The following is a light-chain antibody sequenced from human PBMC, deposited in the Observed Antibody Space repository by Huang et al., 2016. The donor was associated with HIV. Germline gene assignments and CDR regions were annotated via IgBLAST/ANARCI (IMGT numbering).Light chain of an antibody. V-gene: IGKV3-20*01. CDR1: QSVSSSY. CDR2: AAS. Sequence: EIVLTQSPGTLSLSPGERATLSCRARQSVSSSYLAWYQQKPGQAPRLLVYAASSRATGVPDRFNGSGSGTDFTLAISRLEPEDFALYYCQQYDTSPPTLTFGGGTKVEMK. CDR3: QQYDTSPPTLT. J-gene: IGKJ4*01.